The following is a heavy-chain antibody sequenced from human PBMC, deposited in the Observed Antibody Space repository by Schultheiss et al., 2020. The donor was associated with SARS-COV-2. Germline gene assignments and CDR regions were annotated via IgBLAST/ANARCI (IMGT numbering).Heavy chain of an antibody. CDR2: ISGSGGST. D-gene: IGHD2-21*02. CDR3: ACRGGGDCYREP. CDR1: GFTFSSYA. V-gene: IGHV3-23*01. J-gene: IGHJ6*02. Sequence: GGSLRLSCAASGFTFSSYAMSWVRQAPGKGLEWVSAISGSGGSTYYADSVKGRFTISRDNSKNTLYLQMNSLRAEDTAVYYCACRGGGDCYREPWGQGTTVTVSS.